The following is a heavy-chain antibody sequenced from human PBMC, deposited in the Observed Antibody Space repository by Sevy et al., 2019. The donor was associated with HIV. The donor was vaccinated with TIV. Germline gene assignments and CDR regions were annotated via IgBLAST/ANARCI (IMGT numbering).Heavy chain of an antibody. Sequence: GGSLRLSCAASGFTFSHYAMHWIRQAPGKGLEWVAAISFDGASRNYADSVSGRFTISRDDSKNTVYLHMRGLRSEDTAVYFCAKDHAVTTEWVVFDSWGQGTLVTVSS. V-gene: IGHV3-30*18. CDR2: ISFDGASR. J-gene: IGHJ4*02. CDR1: GFTFSHYA. CDR3: AKDHAVTTEWVVFDS. D-gene: IGHD4-17*01.